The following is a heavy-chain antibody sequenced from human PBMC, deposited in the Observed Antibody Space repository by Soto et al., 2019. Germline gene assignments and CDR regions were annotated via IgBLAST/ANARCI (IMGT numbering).Heavy chain of an antibody. CDR2: IYPKTGVT. V-gene: IGHV1-2*02. CDR3: ARGLGGAWGMDV. J-gene: IGHJ6*02. Sequence: QEQLVQSGAEVKKPGASVKVSCKASGYAFSVYYMHWVRQAPGQGLEWMGWIYPKTGVTTYAQKFQGRVTMTRETSMSIAYMELSGQRSEDTALYYCARGLGGAWGMDVWGQGTTVTISS. CDR1: GYAFSVYY. D-gene: IGHD3-16*01.